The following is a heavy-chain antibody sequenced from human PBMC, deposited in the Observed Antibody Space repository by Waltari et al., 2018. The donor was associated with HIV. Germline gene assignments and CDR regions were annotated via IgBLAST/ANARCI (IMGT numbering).Heavy chain of an antibody. CDR1: GFSLSNTRMG. CDR3: ARSSDFWSGYHPYFDY. J-gene: IGHJ4*02. Sequence: QVALKESGPVLVKPTETLTLTCTVSGFSLSNTRMGVSWIRQPPGKALEWLAHIFSNDERSYSTSLKSRLTISKGTSKIQVVLTMTNMDPVDIATYYCARSSDFWSGYHPYFDYWGQGTLVTVSS. D-gene: IGHD3-3*01. CDR2: IFSNDER. V-gene: IGHV2-26*01.